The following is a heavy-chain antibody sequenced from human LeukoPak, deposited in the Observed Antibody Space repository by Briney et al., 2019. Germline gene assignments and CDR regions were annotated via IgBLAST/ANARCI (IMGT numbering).Heavy chain of an antibody. V-gene: IGHV1-3*01. CDR3: ARVFHGDYVFDY. CDR1: GYTFTSYA. Sequence: GASVKVSCKASGYTFTSYAMHWVRQAPGQRLEWMGWIDAGNGNTKYSQKFQGRVTITTDTSTSTAYMELRSLRSDDTAVYYCARVFHGDYVFDYWGQGTLVTVSS. D-gene: IGHD4-17*01. J-gene: IGHJ4*02. CDR2: IDAGNGNT.